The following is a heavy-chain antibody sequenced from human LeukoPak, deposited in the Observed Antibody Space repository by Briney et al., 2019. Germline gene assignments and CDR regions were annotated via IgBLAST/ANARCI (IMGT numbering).Heavy chain of an antibody. Sequence: ASVKVSCKASGYTFTGYYMHWVRQAPGQGLEWMGWINPNSGGTNYAQKFQGRVTMTRDTSISTAYMELSRLRSDDTAVYYCARDLSITIFGVVITHDAFDIWGQGTMVTVSS. D-gene: IGHD3-3*01. V-gene: IGHV1-2*02. CDR2: INPNSGGT. CDR1: GYTFTGYY. J-gene: IGHJ3*02. CDR3: ARDLSITIFGVVITHDAFDI.